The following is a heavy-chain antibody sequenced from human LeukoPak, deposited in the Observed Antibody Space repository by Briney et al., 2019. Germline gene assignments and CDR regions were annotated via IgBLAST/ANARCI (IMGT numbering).Heavy chain of an antibody. CDR1: GGSVSSGSYY. CDR2: IYYNGIT. V-gene: IGHV4-61*01. CDR3: ARALRLWGGNSGIAFDI. Sequence: SETLSLTCTVSGGSVSSGSYYWSWIRQPPGKGLEWIGYIYYNGITNYKSSLKSRVTISIDTSKNQFSLKLSSVTAADTAVYYCARALRLWGGNSGIAFDIWGQGTMVTVSS. J-gene: IGHJ3*02. D-gene: IGHD4-23*01.